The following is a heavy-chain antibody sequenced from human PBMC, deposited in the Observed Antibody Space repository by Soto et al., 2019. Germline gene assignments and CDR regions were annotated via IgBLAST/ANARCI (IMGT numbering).Heavy chain of an antibody. Sequence: PSETLSLTCTVSGGSISSGGYYWSWIRQHPGKGLEWIGYIYYSGSTYYNPSLKSRVTISVDTSKNQFSLKLSSVTAADTAVYYCASQRDSGSYYDDYWGQGTLVTVSS. V-gene: IGHV4-31*03. CDR3: ASQRDSGSYYDDY. J-gene: IGHJ4*02. D-gene: IGHD1-26*01. CDR1: GGSISSGGYY. CDR2: IYYSGST.